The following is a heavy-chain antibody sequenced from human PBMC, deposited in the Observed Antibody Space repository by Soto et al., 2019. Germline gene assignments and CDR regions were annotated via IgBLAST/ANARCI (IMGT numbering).Heavy chain of an antibody. V-gene: IGHV3-30-3*01. CDR3: ARDLISDRPYYFDY. Sequence: GGSLRLSCAASGFTFSSYAMHWVRQAPGKGLEWVAVISYDGSNKYYADSVKGRFTISRDNSKNTLYLQMNSLRAEDTAVYYCARDLISDRPYYFDYWGQGTLVTVSS. CDR2: ISYDGSNK. J-gene: IGHJ4*02. CDR1: GFTFSSYA.